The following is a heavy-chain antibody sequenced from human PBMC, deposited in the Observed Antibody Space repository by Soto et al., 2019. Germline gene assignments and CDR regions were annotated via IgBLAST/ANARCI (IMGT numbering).Heavy chain of an antibody. Sequence: SETRSLPCAVYGGSFSGYYWGWIRQPPGKGLXXIGXIXXXGXXXXNPSLKSRVTISVDTSKNHFSLKLSSLTAADTAVYYWASWGGSPYWGQGTLVTVSS. CDR2: IXXXGXX. D-gene: IGHD3-3*01. CDR1: GGSFSGYY. CDR3: ASWGGSPY. J-gene: IGHJ4*02. V-gene: IGHV4-34*01.